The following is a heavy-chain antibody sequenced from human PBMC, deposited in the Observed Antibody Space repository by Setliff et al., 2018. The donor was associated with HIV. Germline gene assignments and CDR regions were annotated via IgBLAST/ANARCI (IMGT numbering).Heavy chain of an antibody. V-gene: IGHV3-30*02. J-gene: IGHJ6*03. Sequence: PGGSLRLSCAASGFTFSNYGIHWVRQAPGKGLEWVAFRRYDGSNLYYADSVKGRFTISRDSYKDTAYLQMNSLRAEDTAVYYCAREGNWGEGDYYYMDVWGKGTTVTVSS. CDR1: GFTFSNYG. D-gene: IGHD7-27*01. CDR2: RRYDGSNL. CDR3: AREGNWGEGDYYYMDV.